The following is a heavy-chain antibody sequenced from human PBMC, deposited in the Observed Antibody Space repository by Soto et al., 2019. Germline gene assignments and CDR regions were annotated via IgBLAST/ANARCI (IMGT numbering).Heavy chain of an antibody. CDR2: ISWNSGSI. V-gene: IGHV3-9*01. D-gene: IGHD2-2*01. CDR3: AKGGQLLSEGSGD. J-gene: IGHJ4*02. Sequence: EVQLVESGGGLVQPGRSLRLSCAASGFTFDDYAMHWVRQAPGKGLEWVSGISWNSGSIGYADSVKGRFTISRDNAKNSRYLQMNSLRAEDTALYYCAKGGQLLSEGSGDWGQGTLVTVSS. CDR1: GFTFDDYA.